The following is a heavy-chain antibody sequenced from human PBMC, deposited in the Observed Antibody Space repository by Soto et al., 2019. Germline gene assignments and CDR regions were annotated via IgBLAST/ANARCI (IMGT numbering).Heavy chain of an antibody. V-gene: IGHV3-64*01. CDR3: ARVLKDCSGGSCYSPHEYYFDY. CDR1: GFTFSSYA. CDR2: ISSNGGST. D-gene: IGHD2-15*01. J-gene: IGHJ4*02. Sequence: GGSLRLSCAASGFTFSSYAMHWVRQAPGKGLEYVSAISSNGGSTYYANSVKGRFTISRDNSKNTLYLQMGSLRAEDMAVYYCARVLKDCSGGSCYSPHEYYFDYWGQGTLVTVSS.